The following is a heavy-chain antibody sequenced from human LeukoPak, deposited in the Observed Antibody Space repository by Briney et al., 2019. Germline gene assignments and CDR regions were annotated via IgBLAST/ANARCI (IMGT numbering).Heavy chain of an antibody. D-gene: IGHD2-2*01. V-gene: IGHV3-7*01. CDR1: GFTFSSYW. CDR2: IKQDGSVK. CDR3: ARVIIVLPPAPDVADI. Sequence: GGSLRLSCAASGFTFSSYWMSWVRQAPGKGLEWVANIKQDGSVKYYMDSVEGRFTISRDNAKNSLYLQMNSLRAEDTAVYFCARVIIVLPPAPDVADIWGQGTMVAVSS. J-gene: IGHJ3*02.